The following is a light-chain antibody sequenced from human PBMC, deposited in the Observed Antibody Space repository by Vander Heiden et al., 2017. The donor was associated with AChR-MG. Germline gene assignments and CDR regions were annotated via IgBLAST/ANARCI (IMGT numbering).Light chain of an antibody. Sequence: QSVSTQPPSVSATPGQRLSTSCSGRRSTLGSNTVNWYQQLPGSAPNRRIYSDEQRPSEVPDRFSGSKSGTSGYLGISGLQSDDEADYYGAAWDDKMKGGLFGGGTKVTVL. CDR2: SDE. CDR3: AAWDDKMKGGL. CDR1: RSTLGSNT. J-gene: IGLJ2*01. V-gene: IGLV1-44*01.